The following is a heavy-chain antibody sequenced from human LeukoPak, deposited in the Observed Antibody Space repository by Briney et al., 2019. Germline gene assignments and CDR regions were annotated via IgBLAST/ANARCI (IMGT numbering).Heavy chain of an antibody. V-gene: IGHV1-69*05. CDR3: ASVAPSSGSYYDY. CDR1: GGTFSSYA. J-gene: IGHJ4*02. CDR2: IIPIFGTA. Sequence: SVKVSCKASGGTFSSYAISWVRQAPGQGLEWMGGIIPIFGTANYAQKFQGRVTITTDESTSTAYMELSSLRSEDTAVYYCASVAPSSGSYYDYWAREPWSPSPQ. D-gene: IGHD1-26*01.